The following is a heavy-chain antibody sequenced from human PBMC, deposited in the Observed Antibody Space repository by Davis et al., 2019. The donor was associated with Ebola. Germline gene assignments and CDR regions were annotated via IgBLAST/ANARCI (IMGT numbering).Heavy chain of an antibody. CDR2: ISGGGRT. Sequence: GESLKISCAASGFTFSSYGMHWVRQAPGKGLDWVSAISGGGRTDYAESVKGRFIISRDNSKNTLYLQMNSLRPEDTAIYYCARRSHISSGWFDPWGQGTLVTVAS. CDR1: GFTFSSYG. V-gene: IGHV3-23*01. J-gene: IGHJ5*02. CDR3: ARRSHISSGWFDP. D-gene: IGHD2-21*01.